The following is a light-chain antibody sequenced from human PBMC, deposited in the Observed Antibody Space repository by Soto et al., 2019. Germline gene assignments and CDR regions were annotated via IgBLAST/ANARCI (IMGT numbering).Light chain of an antibody. V-gene: IGKV3-20*01. CDR1: QSVSSN. CDR2: GAS. J-gene: IGKJ5*01. Sequence: EIVMPQSPATLSVSPGERATLSCRASQSVSSNLAWYQQKPGQAPRLLIYGASTRATGIPDRFSGSGSGTDFTLTISRLEPEDFAVYYCKQYGSSMITVGKGKRLEIK. CDR3: KQYGSSMIT.